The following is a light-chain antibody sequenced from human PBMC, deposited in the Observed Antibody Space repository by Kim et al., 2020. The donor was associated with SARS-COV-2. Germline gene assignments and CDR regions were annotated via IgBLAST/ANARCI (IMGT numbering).Light chain of an antibody. CDR2: GAS. CDR3: QQYGSSQYT. CDR1: QSVSSSY. V-gene: IGKV3-20*01. J-gene: IGKJ2*01. Sequence: LSPGASATLSCRASQSVSSSYLAWYQQKPGQAPRLLIYGASSRASGIPDRFSGSGSGTDFTLTISRLEPEDFAVYYCQQYGSSQYTFGQGTKLEI.